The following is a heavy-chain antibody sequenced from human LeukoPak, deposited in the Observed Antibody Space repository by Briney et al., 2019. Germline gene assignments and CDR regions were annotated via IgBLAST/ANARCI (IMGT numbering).Heavy chain of an antibody. J-gene: IGHJ2*01. CDR2: INPSGGSA. V-gene: IGHV1-46*01. Sequence: GASVKLSRKASGYTFTSYYIHWGRQAPGQGLEWMGIINPSGGSASYAQKFQGRVTMTSDMSTSTDYMELSSLRSEDTAVYKCARDSGGRSCSPYWYFDLWGRGTLVTVSA. CDR1: GYTFTSYY. CDR3: ARDSGGRSCSPYWYFDL. D-gene: IGHD2-15*01.